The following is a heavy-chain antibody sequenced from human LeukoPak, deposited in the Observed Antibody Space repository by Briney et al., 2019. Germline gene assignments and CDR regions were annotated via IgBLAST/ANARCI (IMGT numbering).Heavy chain of an antibody. CDR1: GYTLTELS. V-gene: IGHV1-24*01. J-gene: IGHJ4*02. D-gene: IGHD1-26*01. CDR2: FDPEDGET. Sequence: ASVKVSCKVSGYTLTELSMHWVRQAPGKGLEWMGGFDPEDGETIYAQKFQGRVTMTEDTSTDTAYMELSSLRSEDTAVYYCATGDSWELRNSVPFDYWGQGTLVTVSS. CDR3: ATGDSWELRNSVPFDY.